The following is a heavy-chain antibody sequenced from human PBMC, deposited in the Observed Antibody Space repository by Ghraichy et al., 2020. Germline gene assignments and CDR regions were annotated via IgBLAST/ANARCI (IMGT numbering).Heavy chain of an antibody. CDR3: AKVRGYSYGYWGVQYYFDY. J-gene: IGHJ4*02. CDR2: IRYDGSNK. V-gene: IGHV3-30*02. Sequence: GGSLRLSCAASGFTFSSYGMHWVRQAPGKGLEWVAFIRYDGSNKYYADSVKGRFTISRDNSKNTLYLQMNSLRAEDTAVYYCAKVRGYSYGYWGVQYYFDYWGQGTLVTVSS. D-gene: IGHD5-18*01. CDR1: GFTFSSYG.